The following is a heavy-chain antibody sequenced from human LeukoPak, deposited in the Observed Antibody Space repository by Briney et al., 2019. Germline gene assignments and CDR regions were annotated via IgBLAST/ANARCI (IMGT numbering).Heavy chain of an antibody. D-gene: IGHD6-13*01. Sequence: GGSLRLSCAASGFTFSSYAVSWVRQAPGKGLEWVSAISGSGGSTYYADSGKGRFTISRDNSKNTLYLQMNSLRAEDTAVYYCAKLRAGSLAAGDYWGQGTLVTVSS. J-gene: IGHJ4*02. V-gene: IGHV3-23*01. CDR2: ISGSGGST. CDR3: AKLRAGSLAAGDY. CDR1: GFTFSSYA.